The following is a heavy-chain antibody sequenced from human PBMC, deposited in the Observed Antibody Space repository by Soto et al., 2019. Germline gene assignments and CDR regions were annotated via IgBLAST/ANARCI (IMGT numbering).Heavy chain of an antibody. D-gene: IGHD6-13*01. CDR3: TMYSTTSGWFDP. V-gene: IGHV4-39*02. CDR2: IYYTGST. J-gene: IGHJ5*02. CDR1: GDSINKNNFH. Sequence: SETLSLTCTVSGDSINKNNFHWAWIRQPPGEGLEWIGGIYYTGSTYYNPSLKSRVTISADTSKNHFSLQVTSVTAADTAVYYCTMYSTTSGWFDPWGQGTLVTVSS.